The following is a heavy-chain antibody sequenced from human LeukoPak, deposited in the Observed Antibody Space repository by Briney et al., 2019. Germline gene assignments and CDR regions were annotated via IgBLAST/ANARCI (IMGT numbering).Heavy chain of an antibody. CDR3: ARHYYDSSGYPPIFDY. CDR2: ISSSGSTI. V-gene: IGHV3-48*03. D-gene: IGHD3-22*01. CDR1: GFTFSSYE. Sequence: GGSLRLSCAASGFTFSSYEMNWVRQAPGKGLEWVSYISSSGSTIYYADSVKGRFTTSRDNAKNSLYLQMNSLRAEDTAVYYCARHYYDSSGYPPIFDYWGQGTLVTVSS. J-gene: IGHJ4*02.